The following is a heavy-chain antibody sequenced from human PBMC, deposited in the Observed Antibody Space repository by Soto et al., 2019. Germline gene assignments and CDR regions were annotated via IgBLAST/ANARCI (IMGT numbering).Heavy chain of an antibody. CDR3: AKSIGDDGYDSVFGLGVY. J-gene: IGHJ4*02. CDR2: ISGSGGST. CDR1: GFTFSSYA. D-gene: IGHD5-12*01. V-gene: IGHV3-23*01. Sequence: GGSLRLSCAASGFTFSSYAMSWVRQAPGKGLEWVSAISGSGGSTYYADSVKGRFTISRDNSKNTLYLQMNSLRAEDTAVYYCAKSIGDDGYDSVFGLGVYWGQGTLVTVSS.